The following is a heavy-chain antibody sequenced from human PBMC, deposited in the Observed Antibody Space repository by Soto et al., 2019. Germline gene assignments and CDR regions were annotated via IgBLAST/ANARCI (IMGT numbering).Heavy chain of an antibody. J-gene: IGHJ4*02. CDR3: AREPYSGYDPYYFDY. Sequence: PSETLSLTCTVSGGSISSGDYYWSWIRQPPGKGLEWIGYIYYSGSTYYNPSLKSRVTISVDTSKNQFSLKLSSVTAADTAVYYCAREPYSGYDPYYFDYWGQGTLVTVSS. CDR1: GGSISSGDYY. V-gene: IGHV4-30-4*01. CDR2: IYYSGST. D-gene: IGHD5-12*01.